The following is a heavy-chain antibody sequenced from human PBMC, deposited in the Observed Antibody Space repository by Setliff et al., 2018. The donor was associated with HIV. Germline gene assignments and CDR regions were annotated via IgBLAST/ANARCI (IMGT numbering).Heavy chain of an antibody. CDR3: ARHLYSGYDSGIIPYYYYYYMDV. Sequence: SETLSLTCTVSGDSIRGYYWSWIRQPPGKGLEWIGSFSYGGSTYYHPSLRSRVTMSVDTSKNQFSLKLRSVTAADTAVYYCARHLYSGYDSGIIPYYYYYYMDVWGKGSTVTVSS. CDR1: GDSIRGYY. V-gene: IGHV4-59*04. CDR2: FSYGGST. D-gene: IGHD5-12*01. J-gene: IGHJ6*03.